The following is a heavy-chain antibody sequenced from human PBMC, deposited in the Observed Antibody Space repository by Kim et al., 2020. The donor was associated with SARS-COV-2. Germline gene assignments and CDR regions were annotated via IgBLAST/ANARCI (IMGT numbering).Heavy chain of an antibody. CDR1: GFTFSDYY. CDR3: ARDLLVERASFYYYGMDV. Sequence: GGSLRLSCAASGFTFSDYYMSWIRQAPGKGLEWVSYISSSGSTIYYADSVKGRFTISRDNAKNSLYLQMNSLRAEDTAVYYCARDLLVERASFYYYGMDVWGQGTTVTVSS. V-gene: IGHV3-11*01. D-gene: IGHD1-1*01. J-gene: IGHJ6*02. CDR2: ISSSGSTI.